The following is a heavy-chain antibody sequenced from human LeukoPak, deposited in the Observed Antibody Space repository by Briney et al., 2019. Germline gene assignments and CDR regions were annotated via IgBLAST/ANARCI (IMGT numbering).Heavy chain of an antibody. Sequence: PGGSLRLSCEASGFTFSDYGMGWVRQAPGKGLEWVSIISGRGDKTYYADSVKGRFTISRDNAKNSLYLQMNSLRVEDTAVYYCARSGIVAPGGDFWGQGTLVTVSS. CDR3: ARSGIVAPGGDF. V-gene: IGHV3-23*01. D-gene: IGHD6-13*01. CDR1: GFTFSDYG. CDR2: ISGRGDKT. J-gene: IGHJ4*02.